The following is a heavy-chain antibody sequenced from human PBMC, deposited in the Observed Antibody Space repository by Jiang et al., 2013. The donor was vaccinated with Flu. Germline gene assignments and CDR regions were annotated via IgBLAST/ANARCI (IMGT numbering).Heavy chain of an antibody. V-gene: IGHV2-70*01. D-gene: IGHD3-22*01. CDR2: IDWDDDK. Sequence: KPTQTLTLTCTFSGFSLSTSGMCVSWIRQPPGKALEWLALIDWDDDKYYSTSLKTRLTISKDTSKNQVVLTMTNMDPVDTATYYCARMHYYDSSGYYPGYAFDIWGQGTMVTVSS. CDR3: ARMHYYDSSGYYPGYAFDI. CDR1: GFSLSTSGMC. J-gene: IGHJ3*02.